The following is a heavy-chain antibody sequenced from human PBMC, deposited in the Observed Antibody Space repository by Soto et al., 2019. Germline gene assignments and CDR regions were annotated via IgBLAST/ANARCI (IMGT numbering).Heavy chain of an antibody. Sequence: LGESLKISCKGSGHTFTNYWIGWVRQMPGKGLEWMGIIYPGDSDTKHNPSFQGQVTISADKSITTTYLRWTSLKASDTAIYYCAALIFYYGMDVWGQGTTVTVSS. CDR2: IYPGDSDT. CDR3: AALIFYYGMDV. J-gene: IGHJ6*02. CDR1: GHTFTNYW. V-gene: IGHV5-51*01.